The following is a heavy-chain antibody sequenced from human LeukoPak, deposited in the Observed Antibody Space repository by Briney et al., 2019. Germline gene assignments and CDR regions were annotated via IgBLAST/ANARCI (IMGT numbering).Heavy chain of an antibody. J-gene: IGHJ6*02. D-gene: IGHD3-9*01. CDR2: ISYDGSNK. CDR3: ARAQYFDWLNYYYGMDV. CDR1: GFTFSSYA. V-gene: IGHV3-30*04. Sequence: GGSLTLSCAASGFTFSSYAMHWVRQPPGKGLEWVAVISYDGSNKYYADSVKGRFTISRDNSKNTLYLQMNSLRAEDTAVYYCARAQYFDWLNYYYGMDVWGQGTTVTVSS.